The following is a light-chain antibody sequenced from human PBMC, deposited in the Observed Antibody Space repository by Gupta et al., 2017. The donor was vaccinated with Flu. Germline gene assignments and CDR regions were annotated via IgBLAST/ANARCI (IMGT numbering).Light chain of an antibody. Sequence: QSVLTQPASVSGSPGQSITISCTGTINDVGYYNYVSWYQQRPGQVPKVIIYEDSKRPSGVSDRFSGSKSDYTASLTISGLQAEDEDDYYCYTYSRSDTFIFGGGTKVTVL. J-gene: IGLJ2*01. CDR3: YTYSRSDTFI. CDR2: EDS. CDR1: INDVGYYNY. V-gene: IGLV2-23*02.